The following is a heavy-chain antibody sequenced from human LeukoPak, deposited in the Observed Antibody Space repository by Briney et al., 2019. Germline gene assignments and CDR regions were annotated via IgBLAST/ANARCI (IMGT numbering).Heavy chain of an antibody. CDR3: ATGTSYRDSFDV. V-gene: IGHV1-69*11. Sequence: SVKVSCKASGGTFSTYPIKWVRQAPGQGLEWMGRIIPILSQSNYAQKFQGTVSITADEFTDTAYMELSSLRSEDTAVYYCATGTSYRDSFDVWGQGTMVTVSS. CDR1: GGTFSTYP. D-gene: IGHD3/OR15-3a*01. J-gene: IGHJ3*01. CDR2: IIPILSQS.